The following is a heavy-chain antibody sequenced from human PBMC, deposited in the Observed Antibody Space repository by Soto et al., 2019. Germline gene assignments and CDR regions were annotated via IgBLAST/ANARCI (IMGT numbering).Heavy chain of an antibody. CDR2: MYHSGST. CDR3: VRRGLLPFDY. V-gene: IGHV4-30-2*01. CDR1: GGSISSGGYS. D-gene: IGHD2-15*01. Sequence: SETLSLTCAVSGGSISSGGYSWSWIRQPPGKGLEWIGYMYHSGSTYYNPSLKSRVTISIDTTKNQFSLKVTSVTAADTAVYYCVRRGLLPFDYWGQGMLVTVSS. J-gene: IGHJ4*02.